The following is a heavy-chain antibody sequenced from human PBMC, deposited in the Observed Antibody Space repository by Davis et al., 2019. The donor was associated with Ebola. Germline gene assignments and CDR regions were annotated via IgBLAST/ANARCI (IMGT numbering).Heavy chain of an antibody. Sequence: SVTVSCKASGYTFTSYGISWVRQAPGQGLEWMGRIIPILGIANYAQKFQGRVTITADKSTSTAYMELRSLRSDDTAVYYCARVLPPRGMDVWGQGTTVTVSS. CDR3: ARVLPPRGMDV. J-gene: IGHJ6*02. CDR1: GYTFTSYG. V-gene: IGHV1-69*04. D-gene: IGHD3-10*01. CDR2: IIPILGIA.